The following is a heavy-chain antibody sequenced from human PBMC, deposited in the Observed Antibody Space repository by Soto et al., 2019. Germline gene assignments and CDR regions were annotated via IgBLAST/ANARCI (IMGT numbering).Heavy chain of an antibody. V-gene: IGHV1-18*01. CDR3: ARDGSGSYYTFYYYGMDV. CDR1: GYSFTSYG. D-gene: IGHD3-10*01. CDR2: ISAYNGNT. Sequence: XSVKVSCNASGYSFTSYGIIWVRRAPGQGLEWMGWISAYNGNTNYAQKLQGRVTMTTDTSTSTAYMELRSLRSDDTAVYYCARDGSGSYYTFYYYGMDVWGQGTTVTVSS. J-gene: IGHJ6*02.